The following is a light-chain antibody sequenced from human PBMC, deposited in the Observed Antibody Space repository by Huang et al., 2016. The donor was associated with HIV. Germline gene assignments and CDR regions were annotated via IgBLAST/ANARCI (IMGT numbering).Light chain of an antibody. CDR1: QSVISSY. CDR3: QHYGRSPPFT. V-gene: IGKV3-20*01. J-gene: IGKJ3*01. Sequence: EIVLTQSPGTLSLSPGDTATLSCRASQSVISSYLAWYQQKPGQTPRLLIYGASSRAIGIPDRFSGSGSGTEYTLTINSLEPEDFAVYFCQHYGRSPPFTVGPGTKVHIK. CDR2: GAS.